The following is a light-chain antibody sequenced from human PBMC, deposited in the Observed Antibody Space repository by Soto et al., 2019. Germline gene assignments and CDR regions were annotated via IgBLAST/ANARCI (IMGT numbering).Light chain of an antibody. Sequence: DIVMTQSPLSLPVTPGEPASISCRSSQSLLHSNGYKYLDWYLQKPGQSPQLLIYVGSSLAPGGPDRLSGSGSCPDFTLKISRVEAEDVEVYYCLRARQKPPTFGGATKGEIK. J-gene: IGKJ4*01. V-gene: IGKV2-28*01. CDR1: QSLLHSNGYKY. CDR2: VGS. CDR3: LRARQKPPT.